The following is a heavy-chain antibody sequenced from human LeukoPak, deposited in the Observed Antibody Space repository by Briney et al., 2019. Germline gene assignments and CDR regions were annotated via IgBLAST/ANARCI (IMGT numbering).Heavy chain of an antibody. D-gene: IGHD2-21*02. CDR2: IYYSGST. Sequence: SETLSLTCTVSGGSISSYYWSWIRQPPGKGLEWIGYIYYSGSTNYNPSLKSRVTISVDTSKNQFSLKLSSVTAADTAVYYCARLDLDGGDSLYYYYYMDVWGEGTTVTVSS. V-gene: IGHV4-59*01. CDR1: GGSISSYY. CDR3: ARLDLDGGDSLYYYYYMDV. J-gene: IGHJ6*03.